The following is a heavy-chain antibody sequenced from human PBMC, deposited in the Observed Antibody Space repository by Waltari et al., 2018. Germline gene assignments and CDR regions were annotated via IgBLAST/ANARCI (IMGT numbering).Heavy chain of an antibody. CDR2: IYYSGGT. D-gene: IGHD6-25*01. Sequence: QLQLQESGPGLVKPSETLSLTCTVSGGSVTSSSSYWGWIRLPPGKGLEWIGNIYYSGGTYYNPSLKSRVTISVGTSTNQFSLKLNSVTAADTAVYYCARLPKRPFYYMDVWGKGTTVTVSS. V-gene: IGHV4-39*07. CDR3: ARLPKRPFYYMDV. CDR1: GGSVTSSSSY. J-gene: IGHJ6*03.